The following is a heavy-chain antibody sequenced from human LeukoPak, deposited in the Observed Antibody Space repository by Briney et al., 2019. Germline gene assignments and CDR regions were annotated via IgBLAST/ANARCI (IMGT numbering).Heavy chain of an antibody. CDR3: ARGITIFGVVSRSDY. V-gene: IGHV1-18*01. CDR2: ISAYNGNT. CDR1: GYTFTSYG. J-gene: IGHJ4*02. Sequence: ASVKVSCKASGYTFTSYGISWVRQAPGQGLEWMGWISAYNGNTNYAQKLQGRVTMTTDTSTSTAYMEMRSLRSEDTAVYYCARGITIFGVVSRSDYWGQGTLVTVSS. D-gene: IGHD3-3*01.